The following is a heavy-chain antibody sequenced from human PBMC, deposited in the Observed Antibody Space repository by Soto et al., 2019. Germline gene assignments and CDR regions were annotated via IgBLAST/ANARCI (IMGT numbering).Heavy chain of an antibody. CDR3: ARDLDETNDRDAFDI. Sequence: EVQLVESGGGLVKPGGSLRLSCAASGFTFSSYSMNWVRQAPGKGLEWVSSISSSSSYIYYADSVKGRFTISRDNAKNSLYLQMNSLRAEDTAVYYCARDLDETNDRDAFDIWGQGTMVTVSS. V-gene: IGHV3-21*01. CDR1: GFTFSSYS. D-gene: IGHD1-1*01. J-gene: IGHJ3*02. CDR2: ISSSSSYI.